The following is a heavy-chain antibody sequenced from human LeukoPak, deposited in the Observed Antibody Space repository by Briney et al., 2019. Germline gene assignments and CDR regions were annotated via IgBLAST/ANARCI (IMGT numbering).Heavy chain of an antibody. D-gene: IGHD1-1*01. CDR1: GYTFTSYA. CDR3: AADHRGTRAY. J-gene: IGHJ4*02. CDR2: IVVGSGNT. Sequence: GASVKVSCKASGYTFTSYAIHWVRQAPGQRLEWMGWIVVGSGNTNYAQKFQERVTITRDMPTSTAYMELSSLRSEDTAVYYCAADHRGTRAYWGQGTLVTVSS. V-gene: IGHV1-58*02.